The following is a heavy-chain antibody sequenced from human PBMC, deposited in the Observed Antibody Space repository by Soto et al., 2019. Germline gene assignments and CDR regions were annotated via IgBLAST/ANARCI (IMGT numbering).Heavy chain of an antibody. J-gene: IGHJ5*02. Sequence: SETLSLTCTVSGGSFSGYFWNWVRQPPGKGLEWIGLIFANGHTDYNPSLKSRVTMSVDASKNQFSLRLTSMTAADTAVYYCVASLAASGLNWLDPWGRGTLVTVSS. CDR1: GGSFSGYF. V-gene: IGHV4-4*07. D-gene: IGHD6-13*01. CDR3: VASLAASGLNWLDP. CDR2: IFANGHT.